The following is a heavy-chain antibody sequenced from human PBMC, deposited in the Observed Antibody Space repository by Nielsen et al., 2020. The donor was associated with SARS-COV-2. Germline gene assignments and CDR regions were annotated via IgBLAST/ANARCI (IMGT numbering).Heavy chain of an antibody. CDR1: GGSIRSGSQY. J-gene: IGHJ4*02. Sequence: SETLSLTCTVLGGSIRSGSQYWGWIRQPPGKGLEWIGTIYFGRQTMYNPSLSSRVTISVDTTKNQFSLRLNSVTAADTAVYYCARPAASSYYQNYYFDSWGPGTLVTVSS. V-gene: IGHV4-39*01. CDR2: IYFGRQT. CDR3: ARPAASSYYQNYYFDS. D-gene: IGHD3-22*01.